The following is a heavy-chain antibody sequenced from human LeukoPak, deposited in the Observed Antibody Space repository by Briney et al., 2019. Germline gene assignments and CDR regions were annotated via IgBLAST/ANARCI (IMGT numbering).Heavy chain of an antibody. J-gene: IGHJ4*02. CDR3: SKWKAIVLVPAARSPIDY. V-gene: IGHV3-53*01. CDR1: GFTVSSNY. CDR2: IYSGGST. D-gene: IGHD2-2*01. Sequence: GGSLRLSCAASGFTVSSNYMSWVRQAPGKGLEWVSVIYSGGSTYYADSVKGRFTISRDNSNNTLYLQMNSLRAEDTAVYYCSKWKAIVLVPAARSPIDYWGQGTLVTVSS.